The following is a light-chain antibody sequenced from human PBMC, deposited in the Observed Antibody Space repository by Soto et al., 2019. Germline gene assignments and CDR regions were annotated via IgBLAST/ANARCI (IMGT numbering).Light chain of an antibody. V-gene: IGKV3D-15*01. J-gene: IGKJ4*01. Sequence: IVLTQSPATLSVSPGERVTLSCRASENVGTNLAWYQQRPGQPPRLLSYGSSTRATGISATFSGSGSRTEFTLTISSLQSEDSAVYYCQQYNNSGLSFGGGTRVEIK. CDR1: ENVGTN. CDR3: QQYNNSGLS. CDR2: GSS.